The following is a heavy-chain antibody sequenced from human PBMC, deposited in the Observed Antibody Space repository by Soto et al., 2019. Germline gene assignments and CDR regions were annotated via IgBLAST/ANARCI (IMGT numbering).Heavy chain of an antibody. CDR2: ISAYNGNT. V-gene: IGHV1-18*01. J-gene: IGHJ6*02. CDR1: GYTFTSYG. CDR3: ARGSHCSSTSCYEYYYYGMEV. Sequence: ASVKVSCKASGYTFTSYGISWVRQAPGQGLEWMGWISAYNGNTNYAQKLQGRVTMTTDTSTSTAYMELRSLRSDDTAVYYCARGSHCSSTSCYEYYYYGMEVWGQGTTHTVSS. D-gene: IGHD2-2*01.